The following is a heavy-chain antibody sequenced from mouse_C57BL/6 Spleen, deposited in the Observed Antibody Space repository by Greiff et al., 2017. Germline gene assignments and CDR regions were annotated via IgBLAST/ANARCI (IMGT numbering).Heavy chain of an antibody. V-gene: IGHV1-26*01. CDR1: GYTFTDYY. CDR3: ADYGFDY. Sequence: VQLQQSGPELVKPGASVKISCKASGYTFTDYYMNWVKQSHGKSLEWIGDINPNNGGTSYNQKFKGKATLTVDKSSSTAYMELRSLTSEDSAVYYCADYGFDYWGQGTTLTVSS. J-gene: IGHJ2*01. CDR2: INPNNGGT. D-gene: IGHD1-1*01.